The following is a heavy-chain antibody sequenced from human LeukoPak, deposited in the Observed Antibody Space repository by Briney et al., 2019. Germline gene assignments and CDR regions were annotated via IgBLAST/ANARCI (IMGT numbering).Heavy chain of an antibody. CDR1: GYTFTSYG. CDR2: ISAYNGNT. CDR3: ARRRDFWSGYRDYYYYYMDV. V-gene: IGHV1-18*01. J-gene: IGHJ6*03. Sequence: ASVKVSCKASGYTFTSYGISWVRQAPGQGLEWMGWISAYNGNTNYAQKLQGRVTMTTDTSTSTAYMELRSLRSDDTAVYYCARRRDFWSGYRDYYYYYMDVWGKGTTVTVSS. D-gene: IGHD3-3*01.